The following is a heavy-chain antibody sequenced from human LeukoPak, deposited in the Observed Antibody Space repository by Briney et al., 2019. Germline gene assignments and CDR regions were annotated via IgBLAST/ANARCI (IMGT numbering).Heavy chain of an antibody. V-gene: IGHV4-59*01. CDR2: IYYSGNT. Sequence: SETLSLTCTVSGGSISSYYWSWIRQPPGKGLEWLGYIYYSGNTNYNPSLKGRVTTSVDTSKNQFSLELSSVTAVDTAVYYCARGTSSQLWFVYWGQGTLVTVSS. J-gene: IGHJ4*02. CDR3: ARGTSSQLWFVY. CDR1: GGSISSYY. D-gene: IGHD3-10*01.